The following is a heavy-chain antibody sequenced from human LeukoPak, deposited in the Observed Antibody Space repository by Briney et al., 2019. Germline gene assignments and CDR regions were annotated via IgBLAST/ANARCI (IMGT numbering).Heavy chain of an antibody. CDR1: GGTFSSYA. V-gene: IGHV1-69*01. J-gene: IGHJ6*03. D-gene: IGHD6-13*01. CDR3: ARGPKGIAALIYYYYYMDV. Sequence: SVKVSCKASGGTFSSYAISWVRQVPGQGLEWMGGIIPIFGTANYAQKFQGKVTITSDESTSTAYTELSSLRSEDTAVYYCARGPKGIAALIYYYYYMDVWGKGTTVTVSS. CDR2: IIPIFGTA.